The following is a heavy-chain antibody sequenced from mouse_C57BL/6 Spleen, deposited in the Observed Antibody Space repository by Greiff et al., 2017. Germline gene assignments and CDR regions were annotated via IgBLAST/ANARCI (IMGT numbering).Heavy chain of an antibody. CDR3: ARGDARDAMDY. J-gene: IGHJ4*01. CDR2: IDPSDSET. CDR1: GYTFTSYW. V-gene: IGHV1-52*01. Sequence: QVQLQQPGAELVRPGSSVKLSCKASGYTFTSYWMHWVKRRPIQGLEWIGNIDPSDSETHYTQKFKDKATLTADKSSSTASMQLSSRTSEDSAVYYCARGDARDAMDYGGQGTSVTVSS.